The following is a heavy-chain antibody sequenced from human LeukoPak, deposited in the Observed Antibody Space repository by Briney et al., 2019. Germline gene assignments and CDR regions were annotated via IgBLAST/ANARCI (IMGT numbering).Heavy chain of an antibody. V-gene: IGHV4-4*02. J-gene: IGHJ4*02. D-gene: IGHD5-18*01. CDR2: IYHSGST. Sequence: SETLSLTCAVSGGSISSSNWWSWVRQPPGKGLEWIGEIYHSGSTNYNPSLKSRVTISVDKSKNQFSLKLSSVTAADTAVYYCARRIRGYSYGYKGEGGYWGQGTLVTVSS. CDR3: ARRIRGYSYGYKGEGGY. CDR1: GGSISSSNW.